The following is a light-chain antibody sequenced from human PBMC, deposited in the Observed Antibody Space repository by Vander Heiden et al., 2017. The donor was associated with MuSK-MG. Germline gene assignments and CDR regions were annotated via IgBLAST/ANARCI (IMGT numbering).Light chain of an antibody. J-gene: IGKJ2*02. CDR1: QNIMSY. CDR2: AAS. Sequence: DIQLTQTPSSLSASVGDRVTITCRASQNIMSYLNWYEQKPGKAPNLLIYAASSLQSGVPSRFSGSGSGTDFTLTISSLQPEDSATYFCQQSYSTRCTFGQGTKLEIK. CDR3: QQSYSTRCT. V-gene: IGKV1-39*01.